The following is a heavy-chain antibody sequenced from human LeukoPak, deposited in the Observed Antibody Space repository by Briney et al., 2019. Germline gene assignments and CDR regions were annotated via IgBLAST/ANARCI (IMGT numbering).Heavy chain of an antibody. J-gene: IGHJ5*02. CDR3: AIKNWNYEGLFDP. V-gene: IGHV3-23*01. CDR1: GFTFSSYA. Sequence: GGSLRLSCAASGFTFSSYAMSWVRQAPGKGLEWDSAISGSGGSTYYADSVKGRFTISRDNSKNTLYLQMNSLRAEDTAVYYCAIKNWNYEGLFDPWGQGTLVTVSS. D-gene: IGHD1-7*01. CDR2: ISGSGGST.